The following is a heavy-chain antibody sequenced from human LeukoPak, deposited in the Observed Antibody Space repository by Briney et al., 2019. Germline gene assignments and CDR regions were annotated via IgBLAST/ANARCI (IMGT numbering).Heavy chain of an antibody. Sequence: SETLSLTCTVSGFSISSGYFWGWIRQPAGKGLEWIGRIYTSESTNYNPSLKSRVTISVDTSRNQFSLKLSSVTAADTAVYYCARGLWFGDENPPYFDYWGQGILVTVSS. D-gene: IGHD3-10*01. CDR2: IYTSEST. CDR1: GFSISSGYF. J-gene: IGHJ4*02. V-gene: IGHV4-61*02. CDR3: ARGLWFGDENPPYFDY.